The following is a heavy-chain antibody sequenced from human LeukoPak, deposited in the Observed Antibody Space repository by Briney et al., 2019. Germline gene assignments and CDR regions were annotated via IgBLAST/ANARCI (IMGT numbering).Heavy chain of an antibody. CDR3: ATWVGARFDY. D-gene: IGHD1-26*01. J-gene: IGHJ4*02. Sequence: SETLSLTCTVSGGSISSYYWSWIRQPPGKGLEWIGYIYYSGTTNYNPSLRSRVTISVDTSKNQFSLKLSSVTAADTAVYYCATWVGARFDYWGQGTLVTVSS. CDR2: IYYSGTT. V-gene: IGHV4-59*01. CDR1: GGSISSYY.